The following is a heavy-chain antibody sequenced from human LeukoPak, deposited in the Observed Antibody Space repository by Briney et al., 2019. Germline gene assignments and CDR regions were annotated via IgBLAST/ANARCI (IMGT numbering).Heavy chain of an antibody. Sequence: SDTLSLTYGFCGGSIRTTNRWSWIRQPPGKGLEGIGSIYYSGSTYYNASLKSRGTISGDTSKNQFSMKLNSVTDADTAVYVCARQVVAVAGTGYFDYWGQGTLVTVSS. CDR1: GGSIRTTNR. J-gene: IGHJ4*02. CDR2: IYYSGST. CDR3: ARQVVAVAGTGYFDY. D-gene: IGHD6-19*01. V-gene: IGHV4-39*01.